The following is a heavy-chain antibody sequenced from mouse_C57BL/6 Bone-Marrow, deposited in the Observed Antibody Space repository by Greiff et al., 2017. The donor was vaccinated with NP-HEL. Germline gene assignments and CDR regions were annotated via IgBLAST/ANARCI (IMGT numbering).Heavy chain of an antibody. J-gene: IGHJ4*01. D-gene: IGHD1-1*01. V-gene: IGHV5-6*01. CDR2: ISSGGSYT. CDR3: ARKEVTTVVATYYAMDY. Sequence: EVQRVESGGDLVKPGGSLKLSCAASGFTFSSYGMSWVRQTPDKRLEWVATISSGGSYTYYPDSVKGRFTISRDNAKNTLYLKMNSLKSEDTAMYYCARKEVTTVVATYYAMDYWGQGTSVTVSS. CDR1: GFTFSSYG.